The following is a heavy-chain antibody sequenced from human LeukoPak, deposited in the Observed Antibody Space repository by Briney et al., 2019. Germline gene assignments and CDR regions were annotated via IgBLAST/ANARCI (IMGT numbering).Heavy chain of an antibody. CDR3: ARDNDKVVDH. Sequence: ASVKVSCKTSGYTFSNYGISWVRQAPGQGLEWMGWITAYDGNRLYAQRFQGRITLTTDTSTSTSYMELRSLEYDDTAIYYCARDNDKVVDHWGQGTLVTVSS. CDR1: GYTFSNYG. CDR2: ITAYDGNR. D-gene: IGHD1-1*01. V-gene: IGHV1-18*01. J-gene: IGHJ4*01.